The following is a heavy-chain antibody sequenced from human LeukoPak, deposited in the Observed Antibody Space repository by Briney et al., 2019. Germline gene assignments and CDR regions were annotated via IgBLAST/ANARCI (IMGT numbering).Heavy chain of an antibody. Sequence: ASVKVSCKTSGYTFTGYYMHWVRQAPGQGLEWMGWINPNSGGTNYAQKFQGRVTMTRDTSISTAYMELSRLRSDDTAVYYCARDEMGATTAGTIDYWGQGTLVTVSS. CDR1: GYTFTGYY. D-gene: IGHD1-26*01. V-gene: IGHV1-2*02. J-gene: IGHJ4*02. CDR2: INPNSGGT. CDR3: ARDEMGATTAGTIDY.